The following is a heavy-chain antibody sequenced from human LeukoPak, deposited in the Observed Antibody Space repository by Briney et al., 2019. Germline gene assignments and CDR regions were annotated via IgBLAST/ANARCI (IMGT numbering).Heavy chain of an antibody. J-gene: IGHJ4*02. CDR1: GGSISSGSYC. V-gene: IGHV4-61*02. CDR3: ARSQYYDFWSGYYTPFDY. D-gene: IGHD3-3*01. Sequence: PSQTLSLTCTVSGGSISSGSYCWSWIRQPAGKGLEWIGRIYTSGSTNYNPSLKSRVTISVDTSKNQFSLKLSSVTAADTAVYYCARSQYYDFWSGYYTPFDYWGQGTLVTVSS. CDR2: IYTSGST.